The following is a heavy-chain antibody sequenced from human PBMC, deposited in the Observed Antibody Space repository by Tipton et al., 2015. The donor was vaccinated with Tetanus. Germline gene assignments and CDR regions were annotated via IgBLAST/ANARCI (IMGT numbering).Heavy chain of an antibody. CDR2: VFGSGTS. D-gene: IGHD2-2*01. J-gene: IGHJ4*02. CDR3: AEGRRFCSSNSCHEYYFDS. CDR1: GASISSYY. V-gene: IGHV4-59*04. Sequence: TLSLTCSVSGASISSYYWSWIRQPPGKGLEWIGSVFGSGTSYYNPSLKSRVTISVDTSKNHFSLRLSSVTAAETAVYYCAEGRRFCSSNSCHEYYFDSWGRGTLVTVSS.